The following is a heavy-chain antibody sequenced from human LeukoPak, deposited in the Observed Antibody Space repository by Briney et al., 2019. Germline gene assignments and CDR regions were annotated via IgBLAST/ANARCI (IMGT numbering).Heavy chain of an antibody. CDR3: ARGAYCAGDCYSFDY. V-gene: IGHV4-34*01. J-gene: IGHJ4*02. CDR1: GGSFSGYY. Sequence: SETLSLTCAVYGGSFSGYYWSWIRQPPGKGLEWIGEINHSGSTNYNPSLRSRLTMSVDTSKNQFSLKLSSVTAADTAVCYCARGAYCAGDCYSFDYWGQGTLVTVSS. CDR2: INHSGST. D-gene: IGHD2-21*02.